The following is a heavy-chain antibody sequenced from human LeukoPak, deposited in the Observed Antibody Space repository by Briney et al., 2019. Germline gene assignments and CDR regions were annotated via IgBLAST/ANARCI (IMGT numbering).Heavy chain of an antibody. V-gene: IGHV4-39*01. CDR2: IYYSGST. D-gene: IGHD3-10*01. CDR1: GGSISSSSYY. Sequence: SETLSLTCTVSGGSISSSSYYWGWIRQPPGKGLEWIGSIYYSGSTYYNPSLKSRVTISVDTSKNQFSLKLSSVTAADTAVYYCARTVEGWFGELSRTFDYWGQGTLVTVSS. CDR3: ARTVEGWFGELSRTFDY. J-gene: IGHJ4*02.